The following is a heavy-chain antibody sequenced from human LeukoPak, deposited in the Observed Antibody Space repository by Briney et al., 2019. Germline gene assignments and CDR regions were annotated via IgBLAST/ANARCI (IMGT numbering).Heavy chain of an antibody. CDR1: GYTFTGYY. CDR3: ASGYCSSTSCRGWFDP. CDR2: INPNSGGT. Sequence: ASVKVSCKASGYTFTGYYVHWVRQAPGQGLEWMGWINPNSGGTNYAQKFQGRVTMTRDTSISTAYMELSRLRSDDTAVYYCASGYCSSTSCRGWFDPWGQGTLVTVSS. J-gene: IGHJ5*02. V-gene: IGHV1-2*02. D-gene: IGHD2-2*03.